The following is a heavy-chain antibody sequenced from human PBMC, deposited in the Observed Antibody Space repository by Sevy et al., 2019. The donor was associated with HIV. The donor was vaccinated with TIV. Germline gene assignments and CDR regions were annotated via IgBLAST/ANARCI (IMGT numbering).Heavy chain of an antibody. CDR1: GDSFSGYT. CDR2: IIPISGPAGPT. Sequence: ASVKVSCKSSGDSFSGYTIIWVRQAPGQGLAWMGGIIPISGPAGPTNSAQNFQDRATITADISTHTAYMELSSLRSEDTALYFCARASSCGGDCYYLQYWGQGTLVTVSS. V-gene: IGHV1-69*06. J-gene: IGHJ1*01. CDR3: ARASSCGGDCYYLQY. D-gene: IGHD2-21*02.